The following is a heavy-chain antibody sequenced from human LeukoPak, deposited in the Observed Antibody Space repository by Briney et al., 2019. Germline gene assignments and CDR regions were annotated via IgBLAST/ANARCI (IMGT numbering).Heavy chain of an antibody. J-gene: IGHJ4*02. CDR1: GYTFTSYY. CDR2: INPNSGGT. V-gene: IGHV1-2*02. Sequence: GASVKVSCKASGYTFTSYYMHWVRQAPGQGLEWMGWINPNSGGTNYAQKFQGRVTMTRDTSISTAYMELSRLRSDDTAVYYCARVQFRGQQLVHGYWGQGTLVTVSS. CDR3: ARVQFRGQQLVHGY. D-gene: IGHD6-13*01.